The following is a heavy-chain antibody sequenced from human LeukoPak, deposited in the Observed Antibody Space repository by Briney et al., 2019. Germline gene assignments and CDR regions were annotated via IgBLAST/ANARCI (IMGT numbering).Heavy chain of an antibody. J-gene: IGHJ3*02. CDR2: IDDSGNT. CDR1: GGSISRYY. Sequence: SATLSLTCTVSGGSISRYYWSWIRRPPGKGLEWIGYIDDSGNTDYNPSLKSQVTISVDRSNNQLSLKLSFVTAADTAVYYCARSDYHGSGSHTVFDAFDIWGQGTRVTVSS. D-gene: IGHD3-10*01. CDR3: ARSDYHGSGSHTVFDAFDI. V-gene: IGHV4-59*01.